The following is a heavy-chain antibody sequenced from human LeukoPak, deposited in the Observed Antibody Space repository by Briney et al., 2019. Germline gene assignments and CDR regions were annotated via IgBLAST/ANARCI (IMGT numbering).Heavy chain of an antibody. V-gene: IGHV3-23*01. CDR1: GFTFSSYA. CDR2: ISGSGGST. J-gene: IGHJ5*02. D-gene: IGHD2-2*01. Sequence: GGSLRLSCAASGFTFSSYAMSWVRQAPGKGLEWVSAISGSGGSTYYADSVKGRFTISRDNSKNTLYLQMNSLRAEDTAVYYCAKGTPEACSSTGCPWFDPWGQGTLVTVSS. CDR3: AKGTPEACSSTGCPWFDP.